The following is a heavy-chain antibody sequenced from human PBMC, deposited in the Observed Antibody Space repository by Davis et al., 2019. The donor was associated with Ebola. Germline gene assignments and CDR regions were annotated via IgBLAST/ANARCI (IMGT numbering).Heavy chain of an antibody. V-gene: IGHV4-34*12. D-gene: IGHD2-2*01. Sequence: SETLSLTCAVYGGSFSGYYWSWVRQSPGKGLEWIGEVIDSGITNYNPSLKSRVSVSVDRSKNQFSLKLTSVTAADTAVYYCARAIKHCSSTSCSIAFDIWGQGTMVTVSS. J-gene: IGHJ3*02. CDR1: GGSFSGYY. CDR2: VIDSGIT. CDR3: ARAIKHCSSTSCSIAFDI.